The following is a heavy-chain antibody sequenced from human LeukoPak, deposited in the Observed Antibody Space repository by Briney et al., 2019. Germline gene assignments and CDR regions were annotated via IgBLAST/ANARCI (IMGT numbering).Heavy chain of an antibody. CDR3: AELPDKGYQLPVNY. CDR2: INHSGST. V-gene: IGHV4-34*01. J-gene: IGHJ4*02. Sequence: SETLSLTCAVYGGSFSGYYWSWIRQPPGKGLEWIGEINHSGSTNYNPSLKSRVTISVDTSKNQFSLKLSSVTAADTAVYYCAELPDKGYQLPVNYWGQGTLVTVSS. D-gene: IGHD2-2*01. CDR1: GGSFSGYY.